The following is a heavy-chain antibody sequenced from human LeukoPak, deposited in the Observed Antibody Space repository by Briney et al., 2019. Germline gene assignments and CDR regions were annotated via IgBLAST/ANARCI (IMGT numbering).Heavy chain of an antibody. CDR1: GFTFDSYA. J-gene: IGHJ4*02. Sequence: GGSLKLSCAASGFTFDSYALHWVRQAPGKGLEWVSSISSSSSYIYYADSVKGRFTISRDNAKNSLYLQMNSLRAEDTAVYYCASTDLKWLSDYWGQGTLVTVSS. CDR2: ISSSSSYI. V-gene: IGHV3-21*01. CDR3: ASTDLKWLSDY. D-gene: IGHD3-22*01.